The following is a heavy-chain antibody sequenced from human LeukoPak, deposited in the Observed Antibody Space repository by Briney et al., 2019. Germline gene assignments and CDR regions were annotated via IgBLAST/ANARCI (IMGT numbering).Heavy chain of an antibody. J-gene: IGHJ4*02. CDR3: AQDIPIEQVEGVGPGH. D-gene: IGHD2-8*01. CDR2: ISWNSGSI. CDR1: GFTFDDYA. Sequence: GGSLRLSCAASGFTFDDYAMHWVRQAPGKGLEWVSGISWNSGSIGYADSVKGRFTISRDNAKNSLYLQMNSPRTDDTAVYFCAQDIPIEQVEGVGPGHWGQGTLVTVSS. V-gene: IGHV3-9*01.